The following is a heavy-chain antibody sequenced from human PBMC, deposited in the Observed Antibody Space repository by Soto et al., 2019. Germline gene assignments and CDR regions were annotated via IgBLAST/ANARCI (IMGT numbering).Heavy chain of an antibody. CDR2: INWNGGSI. CDR3: AKRDSSGWFFFDF. V-gene: IGHV3-20*01. Sequence: GGSLRLSCVAFGFTFEDHGMSWVRQVPGKGLQWVSGINWNGGSIGYADSVKGRFTISRDNAKNSLYLQMSSLRAEDTALYHCAKRDSSGWFFFDFWGQGTLVTVSS. D-gene: IGHD6-19*01. CDR1: GFTFEDHG. J-gene: IGHJ4*02.